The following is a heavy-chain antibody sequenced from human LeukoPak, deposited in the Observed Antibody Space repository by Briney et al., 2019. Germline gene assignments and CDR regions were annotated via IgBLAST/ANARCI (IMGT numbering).Heavy chain of an antibody. V-gene: IGHV3-11*06. CDR3: VRAGYSAYDSLFDY. CDR2: ISSSSSYT. CDR1: GFSFSDYY. D-gene: IGHD5-12*01. J-gene: IGHJ4*02. Sequence: GGSLRLACAAAGFSFSDYYISWARQARGDGLEWGSYISSSSSYTNYADSLEGRFTISRDSAKNSLYLKMNRRRAEDTAVYYWVRAGYSAYDSLFDYWGQGTLVTVYS.